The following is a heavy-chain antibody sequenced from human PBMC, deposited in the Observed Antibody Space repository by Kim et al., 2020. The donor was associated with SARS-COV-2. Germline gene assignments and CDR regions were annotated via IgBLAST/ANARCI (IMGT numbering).Heavy chain of an antibody. V-gene: IGHV3-9*01. CDR2: ISLNSATI. J-gene: IGHJ4*02. Sequence: GGSLRLSCQASGFTFNDYAMHWVRQAPGKGLECLSGISLNSATIVSADSVKGRFTISRDNAKNSLYLQMNSLTAEDTAFYYCAKNSGYAYAFGYWGQGTLVTVS. CDR3: AKNSGYAYAFGY. CDR1: GFTFNDYA. D-gene: IGHD5-12*01.